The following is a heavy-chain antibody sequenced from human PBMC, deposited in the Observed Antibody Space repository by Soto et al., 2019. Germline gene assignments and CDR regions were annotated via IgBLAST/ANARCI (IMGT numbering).Heavy chain of an antibody. CDR2: IYYSGST. J-gene: IGHJ5*02. Sequence: QVQLQESGPGLVKPSQTLSLTCTVSGGSISSGGYYWSWIRQHPGKGLEWIGYIYYSGSTYYNPSLKSRVTISVDTSKNQFSLKLSSVTAADTAVYYCARSYRAEIWGSDRYSSWFDPWGQGTLVSVSS. D-gene: IGHD3-16*02. CDR1: GGSISSGGYY. CDR3: ARSYRAEIWGSDRYSSWFDP. V-gene: IGHV4-31*03.